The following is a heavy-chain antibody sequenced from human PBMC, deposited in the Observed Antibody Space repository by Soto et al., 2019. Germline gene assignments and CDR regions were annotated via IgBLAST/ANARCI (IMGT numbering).Heavy chain of an antibody. CDR2: IYYSGNT. Sequence: PSETLSLTCTVSGGSISGYYWSWIRQPPGKGLEWIGYIYYSGNTKYNPSLRSRVTISVDTSKNHLSLKLTSVTAADTAVYYCARHTTWYFDYWGQGTLVTVSS. D-gene: IGHD2-2*01. CDR1: GGSISGYY. CDR3: ARHTTWYFDY. V-gene: IGHV4-59*08. J-gene: IGHJ4*02.